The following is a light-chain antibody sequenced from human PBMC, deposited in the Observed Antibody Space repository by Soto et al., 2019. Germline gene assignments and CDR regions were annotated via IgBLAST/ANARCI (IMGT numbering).Light chain of an antibody. CDR1: SSNIGGNT. CDR3: AAWDDSLRGPV. Sequence: QAVVTQPSSASGTPGQRVTIPCSGGSSNIGGNTAHWYQQFPGTAPKLLIYNSNQRPSGVPDRYSGSKSGISASQAISGLWYEDESMYYCAAWDDSLRGPVFGEGTAHTVL. V-gene: IGLV1-44*01. CDR2: NSN. J-gene: IGLJ2*01.